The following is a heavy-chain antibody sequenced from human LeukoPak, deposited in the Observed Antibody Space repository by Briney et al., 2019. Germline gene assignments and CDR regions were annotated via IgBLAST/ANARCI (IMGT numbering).Heavy chain of an antibody. Sequence: GGSLRLSCEASGFTLSNRWMTWVRQAPGKGLEWVATIKQGGGEKFYVDSVRGRFTISEDSAKNSLYLQMNSLRADGTAVYYCARDPFDHWGQGTLVTVSS. CDR3: ARDPFDH. V-gene: IGHV3-7*01. CDR2: IKQGGGEK. CDR1: GFTLSNRW. J-gene: IGHJ5*02.